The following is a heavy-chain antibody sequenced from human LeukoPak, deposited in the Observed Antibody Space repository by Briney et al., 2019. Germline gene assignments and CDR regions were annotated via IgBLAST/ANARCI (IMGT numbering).Heavy chain of an antibody. V-gene: IGHV4-28*01. CDR2: IYNSGST. CDR3: ASTSSSWGPVDY. Sequence: SETLSLTCAVSGYSISSNNWWGWIRQPPGKGLEWIGYIYNSGSTNYNPSLKSRVTISVDTSKNQFSLKLSSVTAADTAVYYCASTSSSWGPVDYWGQGTLVTVSS. J-gene: IGHJ4*02. CDR1: GYSISSNNW. D-gene: IGHD1-26*01.